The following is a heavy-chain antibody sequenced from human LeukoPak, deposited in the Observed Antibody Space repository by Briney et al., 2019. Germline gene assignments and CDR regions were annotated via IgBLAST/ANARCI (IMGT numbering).Heavy chain of an antibody. CDR3: ARDGSSSWYGPFDY. CDR2: ISYDGSNK. CDR1: GFTFSSYA. V-gene: IGHV3-30-3*01. Sequence: GGSLRLSCAASGFTFSSYAMHWVRQAPGKGLEWVAVISYDGSNKYYADSVKGRFTISRDNSKNTLYLQMNSLRAEDTAVYYCARDGSSSWYGPFDYWGQGTLVTVSS. D-gene: IGHD6-13*01. J-gene: IGHJ4*02.